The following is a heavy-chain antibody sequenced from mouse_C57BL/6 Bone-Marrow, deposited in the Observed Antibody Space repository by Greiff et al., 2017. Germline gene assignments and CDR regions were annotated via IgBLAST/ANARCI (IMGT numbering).Heavy chain of an antibody. CDR1: GYAFSSSW. Sequence: VQLQQSGPELVKPGASVKISCKASGYAFSSSWMNWVKQRPGKGLEWIGRIYPGDGDTNYNGKFKGKATLTADKSSSTAYMQLSSLTSEDSAVYFCARSGWYYQDFDYWGQGTTLTVSS. CDR3: ARSGWYYQDFDY. J-gene: IGHJ2*01. V-gene: IGHV1-82*01. CDR2: IYPGDGDT. D-gene: IGHD1-1*01.